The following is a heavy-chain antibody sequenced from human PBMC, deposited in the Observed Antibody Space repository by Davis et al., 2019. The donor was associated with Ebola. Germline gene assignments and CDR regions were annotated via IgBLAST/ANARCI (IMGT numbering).Heavy chain of an antibody. V-gene: IGHV6-1*01. D-gene: IGHD5-12*01. CDR1: GNSVPWNSGA. CDR3: ARGWLRTGFDY. Sequence: HSQTLSLTCAISGNSVPWNSGAWNWIRQSPSRGLEWLGRTYYASKWFHDYAVSVKSRLIINLDTSKNQFSLQLNSVTPADTAVYYCARGWLRTGFDYWGQGILVTVSS. CDR2: TYYASKWFH. J-gene: IGHJ4*02.